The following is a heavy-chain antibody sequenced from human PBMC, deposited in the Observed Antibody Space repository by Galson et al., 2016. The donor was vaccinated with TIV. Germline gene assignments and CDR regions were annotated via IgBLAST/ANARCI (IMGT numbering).Heavy chain of an antibody. Sequence: SLRLSCAASGFSFSIYNMNWVRQAPGKGLEWISYISTTSTLIYYADSVRGRFTISRDNAKNSLYLQTNSLRAEDTAVYYCAREGRDGYNPYFDSWGQGTLVTVSS. J-gene: IGHJ4*02. CDR1: GFSFSIYN. V-gene: IGHV3-48*01. D-gene: IGHD5-24*01. CDR3: AREGRDGYNPYFDS. CDR2: ISTTSTLI.